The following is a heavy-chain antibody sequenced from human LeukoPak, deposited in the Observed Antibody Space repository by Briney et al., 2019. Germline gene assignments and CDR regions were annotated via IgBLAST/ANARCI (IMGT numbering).Heavy chain of an antibody. CDR2: ISDDGGRT. Sequence: GGSLRLSCAASGFTFRSYAMNWVRQAPGKGLEWVSHISDDGGRTYYAESVKGRFAISRDNAKNTLYLQMNSLRVEDTAVYYCAKDLPTKCLGACPSDYWGQGTLVTVSS. CDR1: GFTFRSYA. V-gene: IGHV3-23*01. J-gene: IGHJ4*02. CDR3: AKDLPTKCLGACPSDY. D-gene: IGHD4/OR15-4a*01.